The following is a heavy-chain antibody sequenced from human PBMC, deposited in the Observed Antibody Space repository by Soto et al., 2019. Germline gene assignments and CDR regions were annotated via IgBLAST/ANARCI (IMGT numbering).Heavy chain of an antibody. J-gene: IGHJ6*02. V-gene: IGHV3-23*01. Sequence: EEQLLESGGGLVQPGGSLRLSCAASGFTFNNYAMSWVRQAPGKGLEWVSGISGSGGRTYYADSVKGRFTISRDNSKNTLFLQMNSLRAEDTALYYCAKEFRKGSGIVYYYYGMDVWGQGTTVTVSS. D-gene: IGHD3-10*01. CDR1: GFTFNNYA. CDR2: ISGSGGRT. CDR3: AKEFRKGSGIVYYYYGMDV.